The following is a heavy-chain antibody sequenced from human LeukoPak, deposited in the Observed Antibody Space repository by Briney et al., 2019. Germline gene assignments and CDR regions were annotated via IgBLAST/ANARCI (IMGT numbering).Heavy chain of an antibody. CDR1: GGTFSSYA. Sequence: SAKVSCKASGGTFSSYAISWVRQAPGQGLEWMGRIIPILGIANYAQKFQGRVTITADKSTSTAYMELSSLRSEDTAVYYCASGDNSWSSTKYYFDYWGQGTLVTVSS. J-gene: IGHJ4*02. V-gene: IGHV1-69*04. CDR3: ASGDNSWSSTKYYFDY. CDR2: IIPILGIA. D-gene: IGHD2-8*02.